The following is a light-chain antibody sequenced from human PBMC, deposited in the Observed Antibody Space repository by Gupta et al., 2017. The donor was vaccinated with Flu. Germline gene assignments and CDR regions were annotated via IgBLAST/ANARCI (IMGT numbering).Light chain of an antibody. Sequence: ELVLTQSPATLSLSPGERATLSCRASQSISSYLAWYQQKPGQAPRLLIYDASNRDTGNTARFSGGGYGKDLTLTISSREQEDFAVYYCQKRSNWPPFTFGQRTKMDI. CDR1: QSISSY. CDR2: DAS. J-gene: IGKJ3*01. V-gene: IGKV3-11*01. CDR3: QKRSNWPPFT.